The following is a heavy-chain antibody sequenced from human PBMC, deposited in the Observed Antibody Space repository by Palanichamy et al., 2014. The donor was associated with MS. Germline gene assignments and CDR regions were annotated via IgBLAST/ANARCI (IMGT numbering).Heavy chain of an antibody. V-gene: IGHV3-74*01. CDR3: ARIRYGEWGYAQDC. CDR2: INSDGSRT. Sequence: LVESGGVLVQPGGSLRLSCAASGLTFSSYWMHWVRQVPGKGLVWVSRINSDGSRTNYADSVKGRFTVSRDNAENTLYLQMNSLRAEDTAVYYCARIRYGEWGYAQDCWGQGTLVTVSS. D-gene: IGHD1-26*01. J-gene: IGHJ4*02. CDR1: GLTFSSYW.